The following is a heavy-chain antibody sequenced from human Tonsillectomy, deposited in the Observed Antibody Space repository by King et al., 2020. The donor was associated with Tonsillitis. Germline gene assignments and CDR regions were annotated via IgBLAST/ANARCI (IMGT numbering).Heavy chain of an antibody. CDR3: AKDVAVAGGVLYFDY. D-gene: IGHD6-19*01. J-gene: IGHJ4*02. Sequence: VQLVESGGGLVQPGGSLRLSCAASGFTFSSYAMSWVRQAPGKGLEWVSAVSGSGGSTYDADSVKGRFTISRYNSKNTLHLQMNSLRAEDTAVYYCAKDVAVAGGVLYFDYWGQGTLVTVSS. V-gene: IGHV3-23*04. CDR1: GFTFSSYA. CDR2: VSGSGGST.